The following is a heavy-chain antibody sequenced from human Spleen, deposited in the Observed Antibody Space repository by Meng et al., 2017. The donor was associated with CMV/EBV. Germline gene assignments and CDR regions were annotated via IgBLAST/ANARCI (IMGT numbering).Heavy chain of an antibody. J-gene: IGHJ4*02. CDR3: ARDLGNPFDY. CDR1: GFTVSSSY. CDR2: ICSDGRT. Sequence: LSLTCAASGFTVSSSYMSWVRQAPGKGLEWVSVICSDGRTNYGDSVKGRFTISRDNSNSTVYLQMNSLRADDTAVYYCARDLGNPFDYWGQGTLVTVSS. V-gene: IGHV3-53*01.